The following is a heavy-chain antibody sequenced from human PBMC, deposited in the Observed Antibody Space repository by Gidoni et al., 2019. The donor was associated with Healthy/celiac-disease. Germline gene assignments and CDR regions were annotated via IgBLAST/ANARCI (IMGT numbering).Heavy chain of an antibody. CDR1: GGSISSSSYS. Sequence: QLQLQESGPGLVKPSETLSLTCTVSGGSISSSSYSWGWIRQPPGKGLEWIGSIYYSGSTYYNPSLKSRVTISVDTSKNQFSLKLSSVTAADTAVYYCARRHYYDSSGNINWYFDLWGRGTLVTVSS. J-gene: IGHJ2*01. CDR3: ARRHYYDSSGNINWYFDL. D-gene: IGHD3-22*01. CDR2: IYYSGST. V-gene: IGHV4-39*01.